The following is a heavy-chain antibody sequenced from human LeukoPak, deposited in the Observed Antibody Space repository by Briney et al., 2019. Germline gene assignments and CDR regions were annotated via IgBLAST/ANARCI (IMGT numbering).Heavy chain of an antibody. CDR1: GGSFSGYY. J-gene: IGHJ4*02. Sequence: SETLSLTCAVYGGSFSGYYWSWIRQPPGKGLEWIGEINHSGSTNYNPSLKSRVTISVDTSKDQFSLKLSSVTAADTAVYYCAREEHYYDSSGYHLWGQGTLVTVSS. D-gene: IGHD3-22*01. CDR2: INHSGST. CDR3: AREEHYYDSSGYHL. V-gene: IGHV4-34*01.